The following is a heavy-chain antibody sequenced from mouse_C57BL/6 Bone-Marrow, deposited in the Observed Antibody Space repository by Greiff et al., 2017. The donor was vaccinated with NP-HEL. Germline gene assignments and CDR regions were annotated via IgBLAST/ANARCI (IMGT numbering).Heavy chain of an antibody. CDR2: IYPRSGNT. CDR3: ARGDYGNYGFAY. CDR1: GYTFTSYG. D-gene: IGHD2-1*01. J-gene: IGHJ3*01. Sequence: VQLQQSGAELARPGASVKPSCKASGYTFTSYGISWVKQRTGQGLEWIGEIYPRSGNTYYNEKFKGKATLTADKSSSTAYMELRSLTSEDSAVYFCARGDYGNYGFAYWGQGTLVTVSA. V-gene: IGHV1-81*01.